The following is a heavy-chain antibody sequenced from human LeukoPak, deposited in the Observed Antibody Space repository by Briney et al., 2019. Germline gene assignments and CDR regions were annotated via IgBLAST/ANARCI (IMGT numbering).Heavy chain of an antibody. CDR2: ISGWGRDT. CDR3: AKNGDYSGWRLTFES. V-gene: IGHV3-23*01. Sequence: GGSLRLSRAASGFTFSTFAMSWVRQAPGKGLEWVSGISGWGRDTFYTDSVKGRFIISRDNSKNTLYLQMNSLRAEDTAVYYCAKNGDYSGWRLTFESWGQGTPVTVSS. J-gene: IGHJ4*02. CDR1: GFTFSTFA. D-gene: IGHD6-19*01.